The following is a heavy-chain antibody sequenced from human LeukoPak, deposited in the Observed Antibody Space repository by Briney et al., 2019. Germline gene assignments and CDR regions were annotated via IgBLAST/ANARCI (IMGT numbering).Heavy chain of an antibody. J-gene: IGHJ6*02. CDR2: IYSGGST. V-gene: IGHV3-53*01. Sequence: HPGGSLRLSCAASGFTVSSNYMSWVRQAPGKGLEWVSVIYSGGSTYYADSVKGRFTISRDNSKNTLYLQMNSLRPEDTALYYCVKDMNPGGADVWGQGTTVTVSS. CDR3: VKDMNPGGADV. D-gene: IGHD3-10*01. CDR1: GFTVSSNY.